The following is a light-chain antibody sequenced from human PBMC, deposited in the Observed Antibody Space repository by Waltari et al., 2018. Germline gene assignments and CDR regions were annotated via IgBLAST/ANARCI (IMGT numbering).Light chain of an antibody. Sequence: QSVLTQPPSASGTPGQRVTISCSGSSSNIGRNTVNWYQQLPGTAPKVLIYRNNQRPSGVPDRFSGSKSGTSASLAISGLQSEDEADYYCAAWDDSLNGVLFGGGTKLTVL. CDR2: RNN. CDR1: SSNIGRNT. V-gene: IGLV1-44*01. J-gene: IGLJ2*01. CDR3: AAWDDSLNGVL.